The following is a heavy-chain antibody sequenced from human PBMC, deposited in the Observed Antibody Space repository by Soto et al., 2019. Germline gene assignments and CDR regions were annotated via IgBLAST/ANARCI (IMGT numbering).Heavy chain of an antibody. CDR3: AKVDLDIVVVVAASPRWFES. Sequence: GGSLRLSCAASGFSFGNYGMSWLRQAPGKGLEWVSSISGDGNNTYYAESVEGRFTISRDNSKNTLYLQMNGLRAEDTALYYCAKVDLDIVVVVAASPRWFESWGRGTLVTVSS. D-gene: IGHD2-15*01. V-gene: IGHV3-23*01. J-gene: IGHJ5*01. CDR1: GFSFGNYG. CDR2: ISGDGNNT.